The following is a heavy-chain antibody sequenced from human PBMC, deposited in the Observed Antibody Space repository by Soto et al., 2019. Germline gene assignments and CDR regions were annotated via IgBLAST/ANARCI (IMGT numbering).Heavy chain of an antibody. CDR1: GGSINSGSYY. V-gene: IGHV4-31*03. CDR2: INYSGST. CDR3: ARDRLMGQYFGS. D-gene: IGHD3-10*01. J-gene: IGHJ4*02. Sequence: QVQLQESGPGLVKPSQTLSLTCTVTGGSINSGSYYWSWIRQHPGKGLEWIGNINYSGSTYYNPSLKSRVIMSVDASQNQFFLKWTSVTAADTAVYYCARDRLMGQYFGSWGQGTLVNVSS.